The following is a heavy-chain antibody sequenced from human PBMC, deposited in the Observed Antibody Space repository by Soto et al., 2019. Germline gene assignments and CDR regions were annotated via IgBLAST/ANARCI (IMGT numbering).Heavy chain of an antibody. V-gene: IGHV4-30-4*01. J-gene: IGHJ6*02. D-gene: IGHD5-18*01. CDR1: GCSISSGDHY. CDR3: ARALIQLWPHYYYGMDV. Sequence: NPSETLSLTSPVSGCSISSGDHYWSWIRQPPGKGLEWIGYIYYSGTTYYNPSLKSRVTISVDTSENQFSLKVNSVTAADTAVYYCARALIQLWPHYYYGMDVWGQGTTVTVSS. CDR2: IYYSGTT.